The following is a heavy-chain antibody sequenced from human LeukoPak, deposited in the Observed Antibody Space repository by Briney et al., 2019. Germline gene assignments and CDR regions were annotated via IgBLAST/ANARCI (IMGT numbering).Heavy chain of an antibody. CDR1: GGSISSYY. V-gene: IGHV4-59*08. CDR2: IYYTGNS. J-gene: IGHJ4*02. CDR3: ARRYTNSWFFDY. D-gene: IGHD2-2*02. Sequence: PSETLSLTCTVSGGSISSYYWSWIRQPPGKGLEWLGYIYYTGNSNYNPSLESRVTMSLDTSMNQFSLRLSSVTAADTAVYYCARRYTNSWFFDYWGQGALVTVSS.